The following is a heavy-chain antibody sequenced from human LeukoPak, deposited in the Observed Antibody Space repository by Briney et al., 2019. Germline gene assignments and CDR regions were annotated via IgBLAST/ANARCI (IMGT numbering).Heavy chain of an antibody. Sequence: GGSLRLSCAASGLTFSGHAMHWVRQAPGKGLEWVAVISFDGSTKYYAESVKGRFTISRDNSKNTLYLQMNSLRAEDTAVYYCARDYRGFIDYWGQGTLVTVSS. J-gene: IGHJ4*02. V-gene: IGHV3-30-3*01. CDR1: GLTFSGHA. D-gene: IGHD3-10*01. CDR2: ISFDGSTK. CDR3: ARDYRGFIDY.